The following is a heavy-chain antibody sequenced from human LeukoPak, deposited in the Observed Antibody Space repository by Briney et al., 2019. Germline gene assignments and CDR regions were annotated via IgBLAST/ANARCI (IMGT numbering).Heavy chain of an antibody. CDR2: TYYSGTT. D-gene: IGHD6-19*01. Sequence: SETLSLTCTVSGGSINTGAYYWGWIRQPPGKGLEWIGSTYYSGTTYYNPSLKSRVTISVDASKNQFSLKLSSVTAADTAVYYCARLRAGTYDYWGQGTLVTVSS. V-gene: IGHV4-39*07. CDR1: GGSINTGAYY. J-gene: IGHJ4*02. CDR3: ARLRAGTYDY.